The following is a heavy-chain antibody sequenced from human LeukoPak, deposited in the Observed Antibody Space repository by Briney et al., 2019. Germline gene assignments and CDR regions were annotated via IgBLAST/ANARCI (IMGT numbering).Heavy chain of an antibody. CDR3: ASTGTTALFDY. V-gene: IGHV4-38-2*01. J-gene: IGHJ4*02. CDR2: IYDSGST. D-gene: IGHD1-7*01. CDR1: GYSISSGYY. Sequence: SETLSLTCAVSGYSISSGYYWGWIRPPPGKGLEWIGSIYDSGSTHYNPPLKSRVTISVDTSKNQFSLKLSSVTAADPAVYYCASTGTTALFDYWGQGTLVTVSS.